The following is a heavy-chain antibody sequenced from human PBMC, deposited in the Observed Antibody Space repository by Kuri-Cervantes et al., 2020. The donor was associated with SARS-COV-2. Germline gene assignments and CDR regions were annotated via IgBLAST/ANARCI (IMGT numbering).Heavy chain of an antibody. CDR1: GFTFSGYA. J-gene: IGHJ5*02. D-gene: IGHD2-8*01. Sequence: GESLKISCATSGFTFSGYAMHWVRQAPGKGPEWVAVVSYDGSDNDYADSVKGRFTISRDNSKNTLYLQVNSLRVEDTAVYYCARDMGAIVLVRRDWFDPWGPGTLVTVSS. V-gene: IGHV3-30*04. CDR3: ARDMGAIVLVRRDWFDP. CDR2: VSYDGSDN.